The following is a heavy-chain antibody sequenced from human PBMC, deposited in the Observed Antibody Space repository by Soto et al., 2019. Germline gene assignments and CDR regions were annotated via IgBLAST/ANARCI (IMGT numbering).Heavy chain of an antibody. J-gene: IGHJ6*01. CDR1: GFTFSSYW. D-gene: IGHD3-22*01. Sequence: PGGSLRLSCPASGFTFSSYWMSWVRQAPGKGLEWVANIKQDGSEKSYVDSVKGRFTISRDNAMNSLYLQMNSLRDGDTAVYYCARDVDYYDSSGYHYDNHVMDVWGQGTTVTVSS. CDR3: ARDVDYYDSSGYHYDNHVMDV. V-gene: IGHV3-7*01. CDR2: IKQDGSEK.